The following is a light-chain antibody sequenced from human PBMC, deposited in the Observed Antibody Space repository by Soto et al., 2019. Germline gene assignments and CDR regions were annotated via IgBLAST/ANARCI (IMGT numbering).Light chain of an antibody. CDR1: QDIAGY. Sequence: TQQPQSPSFVYHPVVHSVTLTCRASQDIAGYVAWYQHKPGRTTELLIHGASRLKSGVPARFSGSGSGTDFTLSINSLQPEEFATYYCQQAYSFQITCGQGTRREI. CDR2: GAS. CDR3: QQAYSFQIT. V-gene: IGKV1-12*01. J-gene: IGKJ5*01.